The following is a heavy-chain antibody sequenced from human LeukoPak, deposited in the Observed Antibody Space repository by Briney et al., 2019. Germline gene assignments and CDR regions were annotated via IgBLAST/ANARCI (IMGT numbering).Heavy chain of an antibody. CDR2: ISAYNGDT. D-gene: IGHD2/OR15-2a*01. CDR1: GYTFTNNG. CDR3: ARKRRECDY. V-gene: IGHV1-18*01. J-gene: IGHJ4*02. Sequence: ASVKVSCKTSGYTFTNNGISWVRQAPGQGLEWMGWISAYNGDTNYAQTFRGRLTMTTDTSTRTAYMEVRSLRSNDTAVYYCARKRRECDYWGQGTLVTVSS.